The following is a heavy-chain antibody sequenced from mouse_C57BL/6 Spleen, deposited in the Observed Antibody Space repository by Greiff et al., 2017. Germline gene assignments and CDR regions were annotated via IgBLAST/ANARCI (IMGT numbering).Heavy chain of an antibody. V-gene: IGHV1-26*01. CDR2: INPNNGGT. CDR1: GYTFTDYY. Sequence: ELQLQQSGPELVKPGASVKISCKASGYTFTDYYMNWVKQSHGKSLEWIGDINPNNGGTSYNQKFKGKATLTVDKASSTAYLELRSLTSEDSAVYYCARRGLSLYALDYWGQGTSVTVSS. J-gene: IGHJ4*01. CDR3: ARRGLSLYALDY. D-gene: IGHD2-3*01.